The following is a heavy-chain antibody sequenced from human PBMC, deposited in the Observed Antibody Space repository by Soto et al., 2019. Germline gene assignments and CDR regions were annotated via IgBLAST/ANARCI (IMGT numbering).Heavy chain of an antibody. CDR3: ARGEVTIFGVVKN. V-gene: IGHV3-11*06. Sequence: QVQLVESGGGLVKPGGSLRLSCAASGFTFSDYYMSWIRQAPGKGLEWVSYISSSSSYTNYADSVKGRFTISRDNAKNAQYLQMNRLRAEDTAVYYCARGEVTIFGVVKNWGQGTLVTVSS. D-gene: IGHD3-3*01. CDR2: ISSSSSYT. CDR1: GFTFSDYY. J-gene: IGHJ4*02.